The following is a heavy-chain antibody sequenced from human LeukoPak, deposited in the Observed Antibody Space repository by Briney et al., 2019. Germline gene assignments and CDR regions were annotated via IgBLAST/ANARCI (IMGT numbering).Heavy chain of an antibody. Sequence: SVKVSCKASGGTFKNYAINWVRQAPGQGLEWMGGIIPIFGTGNYAQKFQGRVTISADESTTTAYMELRNLRSEDTAVYYCARFSILAAESRDAFDIWGQGTMVTVSS. J-gene: IGHJ3*02. CDR1: GGTFKNYA. CDR3: ARFSILAAESRDAFDI. CDR2: IIPIFGTG. V-gene: IGHV1-69*13. D-gene: IGHD6-13*01.